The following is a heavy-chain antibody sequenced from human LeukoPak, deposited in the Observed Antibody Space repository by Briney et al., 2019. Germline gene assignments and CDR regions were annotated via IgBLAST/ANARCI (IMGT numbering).Heavy chain of an antibody. CDR2: ISGSGGST. J-gene: IGHJ4*02. D-gene: IGHD3-22*01. CDR1: GFTFSSYG. Sequence: GGSLRLSCAASGFTFSSYGMSWVRQAPGKGLEWVSAISGSGGSTYYADSVKGRFTISRDNSKNTLYLQMNSLRAEDTAVYYCAKSESYDSSGYFQKLFDYWGQGTLVTVSS. CDR3: AKSESYDSSGYFQKLFDY. V-gene: IGHV3-23*01.